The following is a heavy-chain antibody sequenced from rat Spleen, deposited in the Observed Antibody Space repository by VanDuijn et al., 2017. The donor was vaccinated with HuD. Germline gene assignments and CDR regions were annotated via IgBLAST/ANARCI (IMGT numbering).Heavy chain of an antibody. CDR3: TRSYGGYSQHWFAY. D-gene: IGHD1-11*01. CDR2: ISSGGST. Sequence: QVQLKESGPGLVQPSQTLSLTCTVSGFSLTNNGVSWVRQPPGKDLEWIAAISSGGSTYYNSVFKSRLSISRDTSKNQVFLTMKSLQTDDIGIYFCTRSYGGYSQHWFAYWGQGTLVTVPS. CDR1: GFSLTNNG. J-gene: IGHJ3*01. V-gene: IGHV2S12*01.